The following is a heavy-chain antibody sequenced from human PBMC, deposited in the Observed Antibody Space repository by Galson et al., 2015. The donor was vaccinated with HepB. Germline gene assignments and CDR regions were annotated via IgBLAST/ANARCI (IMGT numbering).Heavy chain of an antibody. Sequence: SVKVSCKASGDTFKSYTFGWVRQAPGQGLEWMGGIIPFFDIGTYARRFQGRLTITADKSTTTVYMELSSLTSEDTAIYYCATAGDCGGGSCHEGSWGRGTLITVSS. D-gene: IGHD2-15*01. CDR1: GDTFKSYT. J-gene: IGHJ5*02. CDR2: IIPFFDIG. CDR3: ATAGDCGGGSCHEGS. V-gene: IGHV1-69*10.